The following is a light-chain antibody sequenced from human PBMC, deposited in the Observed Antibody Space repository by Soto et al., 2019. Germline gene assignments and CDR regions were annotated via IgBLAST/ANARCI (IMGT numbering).Light chain of an antibody. Sequence: QSVLTQPASVSGSPGQSITISCTGTSSDVGNYNYVSWYQHHPGKAPKLIIFDVSNRPSGLSNRFSGSKSGNTASLTIFGLQGEDEADYYCSSYTSTSTVIFGGGTKLT. CDR2: DVS. CDR1: SSDVGNYNY. V-gene: IGLV2-14*03. CDR3: SSYTSTSTVI. J-gene: IGLJ2*01.